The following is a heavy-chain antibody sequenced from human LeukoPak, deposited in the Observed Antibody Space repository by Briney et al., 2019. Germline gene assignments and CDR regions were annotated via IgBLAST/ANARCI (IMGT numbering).Heavy chain of an antibody. D-gene: IGHD4-23*01. CDR3: ARDPVLDDYGGNSPY. CDR2: INTDGSST. CDR1: GFTFSSYW. Sequence: PGGSLRLSCAASGFTFSSYWVHWVRQAPGKGLVWVSRINTDGSSTTYADSVKGRFTISRDNAKNTLYLQMNSLRAEDTAVYYCARDPVLDDYGGNSPYWGQGTLVTVSS. V-gene: IGHV3-74*01. J-gene: IGHJ4*02.